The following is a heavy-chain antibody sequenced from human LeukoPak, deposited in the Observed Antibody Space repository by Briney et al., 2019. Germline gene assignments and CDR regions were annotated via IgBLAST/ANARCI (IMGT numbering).Heavy chain of an antibody. V-gene: IGHV4-61*02. CDR3: ARDHHPTG. D-gene: IGHD1-1*01. CDR1: GGSISSGSYY. Sequence: SETLSLTCTVSGGSISSGSYYWSWIRQPAGKGLEWIGRIYTSGSTNYNPSLKSRVTISVDTSKNQFSLKLSSVTAADTAVYYCARDHHPTGWGQGTLVTVSS. CDR2: IYTSGST. J-gene: IGHJ4*02.